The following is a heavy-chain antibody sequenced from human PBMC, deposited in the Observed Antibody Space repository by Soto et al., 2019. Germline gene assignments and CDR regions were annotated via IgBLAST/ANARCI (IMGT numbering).Heavy chain of an antibody. V-gene: IGHV3-23*01. CDR1: GFTFSSYV. J-gene: IGHJ4*02. Sequence: EVQLLESGGGLVQPGGSLRLSCAASGFTFSSYVMSWVRQAPGKGLEWVSGISGSGGSTYYADSVKGRFTISRDNTKNTLYLQMNSLRAEDTAVYYCAKCPYDFWSGYYPPLYFDYWGQGTLVTVSS. CDR2: ISGSGGST. D-gene: IGHD3-3*01. CDR3: AKCPYDFWSGYYPPLYFDY.